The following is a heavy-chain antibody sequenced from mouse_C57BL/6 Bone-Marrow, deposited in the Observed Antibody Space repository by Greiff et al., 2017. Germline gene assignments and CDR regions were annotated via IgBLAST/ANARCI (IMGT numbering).Heavy chain of an antibody. D-gene: IGHD2-3*01. V-gene: IGHV1-55*01. CDR1: GYTFTSYW. CDR3: ARWDDGYYECAY. J-gene: IGHJ3*01. Sequence: QVQLQQPGAELVKPGASVKMSYKASGYTFTSYWITWVKQRPGQGLEWIGDIYPGSGSTNYNEKFKSKATLTVDTSSSTAYMQLSSLTSEDSAVYYCARWDDGYYECAYWGQGTLVTVSA. CDR2: IYPGSGST.